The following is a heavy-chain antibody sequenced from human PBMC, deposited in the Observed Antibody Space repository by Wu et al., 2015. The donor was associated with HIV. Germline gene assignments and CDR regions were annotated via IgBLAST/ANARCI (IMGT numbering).Heavy chain of an antibody. CDR2: MNPNNANT. J-gene: IGHJ6*02. Sequence: QVQLVQSGAEVKKPGDSVKVSCKASGYTFTTYDINWVRQAPGQGLEYMGWMNPNNANTASAQRFQGRITMTRTTSMSTAYMELSSLRSEDTAVYYCARAYGSGSYYIGSDYYYYGMDVWAKGPRSPSP. V-gene: IGHV1-8*02. CDR3: ARAYGSGSYYIGSDYYYYGMDV. CDR1: GYTFTTYD. D-gene: IGHD3-10*01.